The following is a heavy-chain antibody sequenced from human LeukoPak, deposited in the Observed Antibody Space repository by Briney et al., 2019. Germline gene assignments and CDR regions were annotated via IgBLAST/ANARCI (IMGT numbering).Heavy chain of an antibody. V-gene: IGHV1-2*02. D-gene: IGHD5-12*01. Sequence: ASVKVSCKASGYTFTGYYMHWVRQAPGQGLEWMGWINPNRGGTNYAQKFQGRVTMTRDTSISTAYMELSRLRSDDTAVYYCARVASVATTGYNWFDPWGQGTLVTVSS. CDR3: ARVASVATTGYNWFDP. CDR1: GYTFTGYY. CDR2: INPNRGGT. J-gene: IGHJ5*02.